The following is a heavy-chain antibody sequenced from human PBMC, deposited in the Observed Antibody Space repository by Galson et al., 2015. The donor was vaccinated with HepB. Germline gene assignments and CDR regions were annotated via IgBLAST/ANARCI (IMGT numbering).Heavy chain of an antibody. D-gene: IGHD2-15*01. Sequence: SVKVSCKASGGIFSNYAVSWVRQAPGQGLEWVGGIIPIFNTPNYAQKFQGRVTITADESTSTAYMELSSLKSEDTAMYYCARDTEEFCGGDSCFGNALDIWGQGTMVTVSS. J-gene: IGHJ3*02. CDR3: ARDTEEFCGGDSCFGNALDI. CDR1: GGIFSNYA. V-gene: IGHV1-69*13. CDR2: IIPIFNTP.